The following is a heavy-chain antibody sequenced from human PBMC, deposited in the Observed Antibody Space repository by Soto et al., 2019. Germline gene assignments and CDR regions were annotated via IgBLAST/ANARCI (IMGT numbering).Heavy chain of an antibody. CDR3: XXXXXXXXVSPWFDP. J-gene: IGHJ5*02. Sequence: QVTLKESGPVLVKPTETLTLRCTVSGLSITDSEMGVSWIRQPPGQPLEWLAHIDSSGEKSYRTFLKSRLAISKDTSKXXXXXXXXXXXXXXXXXXXXXXXXXXXXVSPWFDPWGQGIPVTVSS. CDR2: IDSSGEK. V-gene: IGHV2-26*01. CDR1: GLSITDSEMG.